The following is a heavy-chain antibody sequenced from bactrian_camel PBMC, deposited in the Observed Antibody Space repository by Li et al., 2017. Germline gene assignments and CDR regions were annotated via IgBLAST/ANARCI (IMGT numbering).Heavy chain of an antibody. CDR3: AKDLERAGDTVVCGN. CDR2: IDVNGKT. D-gene: IGHD6*01. J-gene: IGHJ4*01. V-gene: IGHV3S1*01. Sequence: HVQLVESGGGSVQAGGSLKLSCAASGLTAKYNSYCMGWFRQAPGKEREGVAAIDVNGKTTYADFVKGRFTISRDAAKNNLYLQLNSLKTEDTAMYYCAKDLERAGDTVVCGNRGQGTQVTVS. CDR1: GLTAKYNSYC.